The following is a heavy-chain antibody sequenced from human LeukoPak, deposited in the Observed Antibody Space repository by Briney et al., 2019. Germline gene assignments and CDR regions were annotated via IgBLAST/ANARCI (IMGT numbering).Heavy chain of an antibody. V-gene: IGHV3-53*01. CDR1: GFTVGSKY. J-gene: IGHJ4*02. CDR3: ARLATSTGSYVDY. D-gene: IGHD3-16*01. CDR2: IPAGDAT. Sequence: PGGSLRLSCAVSGFTVGSKYMSWVRQAPGKGLECLSVIPAGDATIYADSVKARITISRDHSKNTLYLQMNSLRVEDTAVYYCARLATSTGSYVDYWGQGTLVTVSS.